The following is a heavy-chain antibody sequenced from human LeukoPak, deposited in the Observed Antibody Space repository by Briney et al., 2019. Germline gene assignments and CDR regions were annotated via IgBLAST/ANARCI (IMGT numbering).Heavy chain of an antibody. V-gene: IGHV3-30*02. D-gene: IGHD3-9*01. CDR1: GFTFSSYG. CDR2: IRYDGSNK. CDR3: AKTPLRYFDWLLLDY. Sequence: GGSLRLSCAASGFTFSSYGMHWVHQAPGKGLEWVAFIRYDGSNKYYADSVKGRFTISRDNSKNTLYLQMNSLRAEDTAVYYCAKTPLRYFDWLLLDYWGQGTLVTVSS. J-gene: IGHJ4*02.